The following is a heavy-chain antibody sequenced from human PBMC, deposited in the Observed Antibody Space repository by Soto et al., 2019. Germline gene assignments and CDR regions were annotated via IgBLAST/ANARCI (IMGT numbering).Heavy chain of an antibody. V-gene: IGHV4-39*01. Sequence: SEILSLTCTVSGGSISSSSYYWGWIRQPPGKGLEWIGSIYYSGSTYYNPSLKSRVTISVDTSKNQFSLKLSSVTAADTAVYYCARHGRDYSNYVFDWFDPWGQGTLVTVSS. CDR2: IYYSGST. CDR1: GGSISSSSYY. D-gene: IGHD4-4*01. CDR3: ARHGRDYSNYVFDWFDP. J-gene: IGHJ5*02.